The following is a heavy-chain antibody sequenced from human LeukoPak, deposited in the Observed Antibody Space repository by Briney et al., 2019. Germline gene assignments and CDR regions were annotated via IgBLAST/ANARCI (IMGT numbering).Heavy chain of an antibody. Sequence: SGLTLVKPTQTLTLTCTFSGFSLSTSGVGVGWIRQPPVKALEWLALIYWDDDKRYSPSLKSRLTITKDTSKNQVVLTMTNMDPVDTATYCCAHSLSPGYYDRRNWFDPWGQGTLVTVSS. D-gene: IGHD3-22*01. J-gene: IGHJ5*02. CDR2: IYWDDDK. CDR1: GFSLSTSGVG. CDR3: AHSLSPGYYDRRNWFDP. V-gene: IGHV2-5*02.